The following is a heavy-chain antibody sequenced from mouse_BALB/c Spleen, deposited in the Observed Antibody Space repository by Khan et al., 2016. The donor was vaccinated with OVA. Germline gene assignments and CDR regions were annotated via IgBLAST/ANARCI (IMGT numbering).Heavy chain of an antibody. V-gene: IGHV1S137*01. CDR3: ASGRCGHYDCCAY. CDR2: ISTYSGNT. D-gene: IGHD2-4*01. CDR1: GYTFTDYA. J-gene: IGHJ3*01. Sequence: VQLQESGPELVRPGVSVKISCKGSGYTFTDYAMHWVKQSHAKSLEWIGVISTYSGNTNYNQKFKGKATMTVDKSSSTAYMELARLTSEDSAIYYFASGRCGHYDCCAYWGQGTLVTVSA.